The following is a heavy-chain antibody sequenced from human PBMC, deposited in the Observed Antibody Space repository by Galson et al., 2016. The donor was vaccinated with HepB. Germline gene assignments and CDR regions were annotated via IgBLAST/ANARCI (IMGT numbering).Heavy chain of an antibody. CDR1: GFSLSTTAVG. V-gene: IGHV2-5*01. CDR2: IYWNNDN. D-gene: IGHD6-19*01. J-gene: IGHJ6*02. Sequence: PALVKPTQTLTLTCPFSGFSLSTTAVGVGWIRQPPGKALEWLALIYWNNDNHYSPSLKSRLTITKDTSKNQVILTMTNMDPEDTGIYYCAHTSGWCMDVWGQGTTVTVSS. CDR3: AHTSGWCMDV.